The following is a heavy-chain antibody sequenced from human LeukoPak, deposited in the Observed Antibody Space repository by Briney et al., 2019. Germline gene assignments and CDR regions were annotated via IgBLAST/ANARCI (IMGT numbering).Heavy chain of an antibody. CDR3: ARDRRFGISLYDAYDF. Sequence: ASVKVSCKTSGHIFQNYALSWVRQAPGQGLRWMGRSIPSRGVTNYGRKFEDRLTIFADKSTSTLYMELTSLTSEDTAMYYCARDRRFGISLYDAYDFWGQGTMVTVSS. CDR2: SIPSRGVT. V-gene: IGHV1-69*04. CDR1: GHIFQNYA. D-gene: IGHD2/OR15-2a*01. J-gene: IGHJ3*01.